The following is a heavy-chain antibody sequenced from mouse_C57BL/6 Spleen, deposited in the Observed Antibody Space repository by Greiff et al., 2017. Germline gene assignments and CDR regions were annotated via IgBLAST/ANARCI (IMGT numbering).Heavy chain of an antibody. J-gene: IGHJ3*01. CDR2: IDPSDSYT. V-gene: IGHV1-50*01. CDR3: ARREGSSLAWFAY. CDR1: GYTFTSYW. Sequence: VQLQQPGAELVKPGASVKLSCKASGYTFTSYWMQWVKQRPGQGLEWIGEIDPSDSYTNYNQKFKGKATLTVDTSSSTAYMQRSSLTSEDSAVYYCARREGSSLAWFAYWGQGTLVTVSA. D-gene: IGHD1-1*01.